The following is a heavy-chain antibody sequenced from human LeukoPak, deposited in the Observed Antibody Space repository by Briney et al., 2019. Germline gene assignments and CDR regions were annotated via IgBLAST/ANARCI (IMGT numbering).Heavy chain of an antibody. CDR2: IQQYGSEK. J-gene: IGHJ4*02. Sequence: GGSLRLSCAASEFIFSSYWMSWVRQAPGKGLEWVANIQQYGSEKYYVDSVKGRFTLSTDHAKNSLYVQMNSLRAEDTAVYYCALSRTLDYWGQGTLVTVSS. V-gene: IGHV3-7*01. CDR1: EFIFSSYW. CDR3: ALSRTLDY.